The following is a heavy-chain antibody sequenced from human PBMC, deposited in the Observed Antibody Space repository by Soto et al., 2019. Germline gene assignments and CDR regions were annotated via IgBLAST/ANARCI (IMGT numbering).Heavy chain of an antibody. CDR2: MNPNSGNT. V-gene: IGHV1-8*01. CDR1: GYMFTSYD. Sequence: ASVKVSCKASGYMFTSYDINWVRQPTGQAFEWLGWMNPNSGNTGYAQKFQDRVTMTRDTSIATAYMELNSLTSEDTAVYYCARSPSNWGFDYWGQGTLVTVSS. D-gene: IGHD7-27*01. J-gene: IGHJ4*02. CDR3: ARSPSNWGFDY.